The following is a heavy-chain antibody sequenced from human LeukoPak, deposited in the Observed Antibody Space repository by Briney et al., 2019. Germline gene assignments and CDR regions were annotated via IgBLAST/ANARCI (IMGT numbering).Heavy chain of an antibody. V-gene: IGHV3-48*01. CDR3: ARAQGYCSSTSCYPYYYYGMDV. CDR2: ISSSSSTI. J-gene: IGHJ6*02. Sequence: HPGRSLRLSCAASGFTFSSYGMHWVRQAPGKGLEWVSYISSSSSTIYYADSVKGRFTISRDNAKNSLYLQMNSLRAEATAVYYCARAQGYCSSTSCYPYYYYGMDVWGQGTTVTVSS. CDR1: GFTFSSYG. D-gene: IGHD2-2*01.